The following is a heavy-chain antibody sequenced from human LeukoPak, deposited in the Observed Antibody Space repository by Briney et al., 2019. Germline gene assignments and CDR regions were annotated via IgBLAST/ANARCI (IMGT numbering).Heavy chain of an antibody. CDR1: GFTFSSYA. Sequence: GGSLRLSCAASGFTFSSYAMSWVRQAPGKGPEWVSAISGSGGSTYYADSVKGRFTISRDNSKNTLYLQMNSLRAEDTAVYYCASSPGSYYSYFDYWGQGTLVTVSS. CDR2: ISGSGGST. J-gene: IGHJ4*02. CDR3: ASSPGSYYSYFDY. D-gene: IGHD3-10*01. V-gene: IGHV3-23*01.